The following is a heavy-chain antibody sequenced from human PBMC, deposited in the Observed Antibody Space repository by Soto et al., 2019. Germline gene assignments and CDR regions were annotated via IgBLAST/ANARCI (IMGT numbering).Heavy chain of an antibody. Sequence: SETLSLTCAVPGDSISSSDYYWGWIRQPPGKGLEWMGNIYYSGSTYYNPSLKSRVTISVDTSKNQFSLKLSSVTAADTAVYYCARIVRSKAAFNIWGQGTMVTVSS. CDR1: GDSISSSDYY. CDR3: ARIVRSKAAFNI. V-gene: IGHV4-39*01. J-gene: IGHJ3*02. CDR2: IYYSGST. D-gene: IGHD2-15*01.